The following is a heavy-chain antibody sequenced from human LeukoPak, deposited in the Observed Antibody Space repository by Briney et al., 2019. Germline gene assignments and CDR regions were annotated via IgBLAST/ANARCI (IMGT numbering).Heavy chain of an antibody. CDR3: AKNYVTSRLFDDY. CDR2: ISGEGIYT. J-gene: IGHJ4*02. Sequence: PGGSMRLACAAYGFTFGNYAMTWVRQAPGKVLQWVSSISGEGIYTYYIDSVKGCFSTSRDHSAHTLFLQMTCVMGDDPAVSDCAKNYVTSRLFDDYWGPGIVVTVSS. V-gene: IGHV3-23*01. CDR1: GFTFGNYA. D-gene: IGHD1-7*01.